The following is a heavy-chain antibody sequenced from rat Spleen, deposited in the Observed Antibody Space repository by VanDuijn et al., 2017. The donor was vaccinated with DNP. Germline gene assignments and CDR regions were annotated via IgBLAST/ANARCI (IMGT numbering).Heavy chain of an antibody. V-gene: IGHV5-58*01. CDR2: IKTGGGST. CDR3: SRHGRVTTVATYWYFDF. CDR1: GFTFSSYW. D-gene: IGHD1-3*01. Sequence: EVQLVETGGGLVQPGRSLKLSCVASGFTFSSYWMYWIRQAPGTGLEWVASIKTGGGSTYYPDSVKGRFTISRDNAKSTLYLQMDSLRSGDTATYFCSRHGRVTTVATYWYFDFWGPGTMVTVSS. J-gene: IGHJ1*01.